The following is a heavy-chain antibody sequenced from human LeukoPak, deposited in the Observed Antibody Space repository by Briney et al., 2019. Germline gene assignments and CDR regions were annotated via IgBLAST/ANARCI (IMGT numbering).Heavy chain of an antibody. J-gene: IGHJ6*02. CDR1: GFTFSSYL. Sequence: GGSLRLSCAASGFTFSSYLMHWVRQAPGMGLVWVSRIYSDGGSTSYADSVKGGFTISRDNAKNTLYLQMNSLRAEDTAVYYCARVRGYDSSGPDLYYYYGMDVWGQGTTVTVSS. V-gene: IGHV3-74*01. CDR3: ARVRGYDSSGPDLYYYYGMDV. CDR2: IYSDGGST. D-gene: IGHD3-22*01.